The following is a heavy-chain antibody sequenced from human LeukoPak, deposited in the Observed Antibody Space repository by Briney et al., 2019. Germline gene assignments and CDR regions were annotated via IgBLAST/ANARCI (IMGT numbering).Heavy chain of an antibody. CDR1: GDPISSSY. J-gene: IGHJ4*02. CDR3: AREEMASGYYFDY. V-gene: IGHV4-59*01. CDR2: SYYSGTT. Sequence: SETLSLTCSVSGDPISSSYWSWIRQPPGKGLEGIGYSYYSGTTNYNPSLKSRVTISVDTPKNQFSLKLTSVTAADTAIYYCAREEMASGYYFDYWGQGALVTVSS. D-gene: IGHD5-24*01.